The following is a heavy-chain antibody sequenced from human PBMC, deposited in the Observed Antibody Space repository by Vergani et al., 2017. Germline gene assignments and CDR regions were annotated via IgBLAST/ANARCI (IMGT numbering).Heavy chain of an antibody. Sequence: QVKLQESGPGLVKPSETLSLTCTVSGDSVNSYYWSWIRQPPGKGLEWMGYVSFRGDTLYDPSVKGRMTISLNTSSNQFSLYLTSVTAADTAVYYCARSRIYYGAGSPDCWVQGSLVTVSS. CDR1: GDSVNSYY. CDR3: ARSRIYYGAGSPDC. V-gene: IGHV4-59*02. D-gene: IGHD3-10*01. CDR2: VSFRGDT. J-gene: IGHJ4*02.